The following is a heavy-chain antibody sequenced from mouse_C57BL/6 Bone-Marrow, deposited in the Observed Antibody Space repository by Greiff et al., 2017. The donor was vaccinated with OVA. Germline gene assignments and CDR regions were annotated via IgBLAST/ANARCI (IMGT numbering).Heavy chain of an antibody. CDR2: INPYNGDT. CDR1: GYSFTGYF. V-gene: IGHV1-20*01. Sequence: EVQLQQSGPELVKPGDSVKISCKASGYSFTGYFMNWVMQSHGKSLEWIGRINPYNGDTFYNQKFKGKATLTVDKSSSTAHMELRSLTSEDSAVYYCAREDYYSKGWFAYWGQGTLVTVSA. CDR3: AREDYYSKGWFAY. J-gene: IGHJ3*01. D-gene: IGHD2-5*01.